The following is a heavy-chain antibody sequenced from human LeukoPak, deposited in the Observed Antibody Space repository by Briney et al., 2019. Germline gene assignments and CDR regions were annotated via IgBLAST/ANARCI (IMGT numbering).Heavy chain of an antibody. CDR1: GYTFTGYY. J-gene: IGHJ4*02. Sequence: ASVKVSCKASGYTFTGYYMHWVRQAPGQGLEWMGWINPNSGGTNYAQKFQGRVTMTRDMSTSTVYMELSSLRSEDTAVYYCARGTTRLDYWGQGTLVTVSS. CDR3: ARGTTRLDY. CDR2: INPNSGGT. V-gene: IGHV1-2*02. D-gene: IGHD2-15*01.